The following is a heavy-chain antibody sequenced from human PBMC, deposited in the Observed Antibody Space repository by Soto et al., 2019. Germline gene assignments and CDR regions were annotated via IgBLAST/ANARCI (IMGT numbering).Heavy chain of an antibody. CDR2: TYYRSKWYN. CDR1: GDTVSSSSAA. V-gene: IGHV6-1*01. CDR3: ARGGYSMDV. J-gene: IGHJ6*02. Sequence: SETLSLTCAISGDTVSSSSAAWTWIRQSPSRGLECLGKTYYRSKWYNDYAVSVKSRITINPDTSKNQFSLQLNSVTPEDTAVYYCARGGYSMDVWGQGTTVTVSS.